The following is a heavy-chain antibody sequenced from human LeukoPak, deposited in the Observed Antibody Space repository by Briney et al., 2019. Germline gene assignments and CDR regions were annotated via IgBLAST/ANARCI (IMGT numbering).Heavy chain of an antibody. CDR2: ISAYNGNT. CDR1: GYTFTSYG. Sequence: ASVKVSCKASGYTFTSYGISWVRQAPGQGLEWMGWISAYNGNTNYAQKLQGRVTMTTDTSTSTAYMELSSLRSEDTAVYYCARAGVHCSSTSCYLLGVDYWGQGTLVTVSS. D-gene: IGHD2-2*01. J-gene: IGHJ4*02. V-gene: IGHV1-18*04. CDR3: ARAGVHCSSTSCYLLGVDY.